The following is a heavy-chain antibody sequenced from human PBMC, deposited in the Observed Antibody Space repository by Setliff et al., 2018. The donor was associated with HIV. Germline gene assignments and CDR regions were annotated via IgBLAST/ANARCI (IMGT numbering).Heavy chain of an antibody. CDR3: ARVVDRDYDFWSAYEY. D-gene: IGHD3-3*01. CDR2: MHPNTGAT. V-gene: IGHV1-2*02. CDR1: GYTFSDYN. Sequence: GASVKVSCKAAGYTFSDYNIHWMRQAPGQAFERMGWMHPNTGATSYAQKFQGRVSMTRDMSISTAYMELARLRSDDSAVYYCARVVDRDYDFWSAYEYWGQGTMVTVSS. J-gene: IGHJ4*02.